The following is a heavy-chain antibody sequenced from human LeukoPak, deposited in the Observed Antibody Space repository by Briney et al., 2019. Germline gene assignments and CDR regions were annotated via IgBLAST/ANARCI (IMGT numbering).Heavy chain of an antibody. J-gene: IGHJ5*02. CDR3: ARIRGSSYDNRGWFDP. D-gene: IGHD5-12*01. V-gene: IGHV4-30-2*01. CDR2: VHLSEGT. CDR1: GAYLNCVGYP. Sequence: SHPLSLTYAVSGAYLNCVGYPWPSTRQPPGRGLEWFGYVHLSEGTTYNPSLKRRLTISLATSKNQFSLKLSSVTAADTAVYYFARIRGSSYDNRGWFDPWGQGTLVTVSS.